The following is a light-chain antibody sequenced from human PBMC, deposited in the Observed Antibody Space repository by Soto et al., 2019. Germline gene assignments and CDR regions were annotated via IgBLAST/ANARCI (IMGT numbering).Light chain of an antibody. CDR1: QSVSSSY. Sequence: EIVLTQSPGTLSLSPGERATLSCRASQSVSSSYLAWYQQKTCQAPILLIYGASSRATVIPDRFSGSGSGTDFTLTSSRLEPEDFAGYYCQQYGSSSWTFGQGTKVEI. CDR3: QQYGSSSWT. V-gene: IGKV3-20*01. CDR2: GAS. J-gene: IGKJ1*01.